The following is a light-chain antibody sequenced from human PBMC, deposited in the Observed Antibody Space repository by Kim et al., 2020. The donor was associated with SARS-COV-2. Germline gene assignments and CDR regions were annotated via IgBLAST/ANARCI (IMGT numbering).Light chain of an antibody. CDR3: QKYNGAPWT. Sequence: SASVGDRVTSTCRASQGISKDLALYQQKPGNAPKLLILAASALQSGVPTRFSGSGSGTDFTLTISSLQPEDVATYYCQKYNGAPWTFGQGTKVDI. J-gene: IGKJ1*01. CDR1: QGISKD. V-gene: IGKV1-27*01. CDR2: AAS.